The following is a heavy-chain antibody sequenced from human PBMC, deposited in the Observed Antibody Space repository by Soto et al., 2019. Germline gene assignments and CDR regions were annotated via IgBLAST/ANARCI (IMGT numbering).Heavy chain of an antibody. CDR3: TTSHYYDSSGYSN. J-gene: IGHJ4*02. V-gene: IGHV3-15*07. CDR2: IKSKTDGGTT. Sequence: EVPLVESGGGLVKPGGSLRLSCAASGFTFSNAWMNWVRQAPGKGLEWVGRIKSKTDGGTTDYAAPVKGRFTISRDXXKNTLYLQMNSLKTEDTAVYYCTTSHYYDSSGYSNWGQGTLVTVSS. D-gene: IGHD3-22*01. CDR1: GFTFSNAW.